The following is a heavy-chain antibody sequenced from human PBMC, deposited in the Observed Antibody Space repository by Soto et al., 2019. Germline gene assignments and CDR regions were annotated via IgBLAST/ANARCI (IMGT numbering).Heavy chain of an antibody. V-gene: IGHV3-30-3*01. CDR2: ISYDGSNK. CDR3: ARDFHMLSSLRIDY. CDR1: GFTFSSYA. J-gene: IGHJ4*02. D-gene: IGHD3-10*02. Sequence: QVQLVESGGGVVQPGRSLRLSCAASGFTFSSYAMHWVRQAPGKGLEWVALISYDGSNKYFADSVKGRFTISRDNSKNSLYLQMSSLRAEDTAVYYCARDFHMLSSLRIDYWGQGSLVTVSS.